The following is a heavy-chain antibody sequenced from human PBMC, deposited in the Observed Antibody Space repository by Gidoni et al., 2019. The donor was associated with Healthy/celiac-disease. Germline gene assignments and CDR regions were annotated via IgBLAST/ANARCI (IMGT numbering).Heavy chain of an antibody. D-gene: IGHD1-1*01. CDR2: ISGRGGST. Sequence: EVHLLESVGGLVQPVWSLRLSCASSGFTFSSYALSWVLQAPGNGLEWVSAISGRGGSTYYADSVKGRFTISRDNSKHTLYLHMNSLSAEDTAVYYCAKGLEYYFDYWGQGTLVTVSS. CDR3: AKGLEYYFDY. V-gene: IGHV3-23*01. CDR1: GFTFSSYA. J-gene: IGHJ4*02.